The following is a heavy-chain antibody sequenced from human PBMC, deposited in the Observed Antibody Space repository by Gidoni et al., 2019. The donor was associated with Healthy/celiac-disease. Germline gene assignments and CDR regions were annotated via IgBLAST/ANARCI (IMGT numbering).Heavy chain of an antibody. V-gene: IGHV3-48*01. CDR2: ISSSSSTI. CDR1: GFTFRRYS. J-gene: IGHJ6*02. CDR3: ARDPVVDYYYYYGMDV. D-gene: IGHD2-21*01. Sequence: EVQLVESGGGLVQPGGSLRLSCAASGFTFRRYSMNWVRQAPGKGLEWVSYISSSSSTIYYADSVKGRFTISRDNAKNSLYLQMNSLRAEDTAVYYCARDPVVDYYYYYGMDVWGQGTTVTVSS.